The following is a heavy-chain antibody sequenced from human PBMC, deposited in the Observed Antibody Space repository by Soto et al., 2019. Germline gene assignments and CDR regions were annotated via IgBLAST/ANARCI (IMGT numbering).Heavy chain of an antibody. CDR2: INPNSGNI. Sequence: GASVKVSCKASGNTFTSYDINWVRQATGHGLEWMGWINPNSGNIGYAQKFQDRVTMTRDTAIRTAYMEVSRLRSDDTAVYYCARGRASGSYYLLDYWGQGTLVTSPQ. V-gene: IGHV1-8*01. D-gene: IGHD3-10*01. J-gene: IGHJ4*02. CDR1: GNTFTSYD. CDR3: ARGRASGSYYLLDY.